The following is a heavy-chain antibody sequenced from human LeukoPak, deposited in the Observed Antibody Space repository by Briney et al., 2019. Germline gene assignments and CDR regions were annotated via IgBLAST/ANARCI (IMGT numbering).Heavy chain of an antibody. V-gene: IGHV3-30*18. D-gene: IGHD2/OR15-2a*01. CDR1: GFIFSSYG. J-gene: IGHJ4*02. Sequence: GGSLRLSCAASGFIFSSYGMHWVRQAPGKGLEWVAVISYDGSNEYFADSVKGRFTVPRDNSKNTLYLQMNSLRPEDTAVYYCAKDLGVGAYLLFDYITSGLDSWGQGTLVTVSS. CDR3: AKDLGVGAYLLFDYITSGLDS. CDR2: ISYDGSNE.